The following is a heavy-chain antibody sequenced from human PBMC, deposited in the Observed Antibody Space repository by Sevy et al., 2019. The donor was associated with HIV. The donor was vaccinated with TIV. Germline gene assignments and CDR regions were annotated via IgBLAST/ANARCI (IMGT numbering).Heavy chain of an antibody. J-gene: IGHJ6*02. CDR1: GFTFSSYG. CDR3: AREPTDDFWSGYEYYYYGIDV. CDR2: IWYDGSNK. V-gene: IGHV3-33*01. D-gene: IGHD3-3*01. Sequence: GGSLRLSCAASGFTFSSYGMHWVRQAPGKGLEWVAVIWYDGSNKYYADSVKGRFTISRDNSKNTLYLQMNSLRAEDTAVYYCAREPTDDFWSGYEYYYYGIDVWGQGTTVTVSS.